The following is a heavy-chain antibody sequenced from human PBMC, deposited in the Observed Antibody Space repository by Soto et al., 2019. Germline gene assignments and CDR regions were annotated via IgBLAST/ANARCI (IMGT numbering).Heavy chain of an antibody. J-gene: IGHJ4*02. CDR1: GFTFSGPA. V-gene: IGHV3-73*01. CDR3: SRHEDSMGY. CDR2: IRSKANNYAT. D-gene: IGHD2-21*01. Sequence: GGSLRLSCAASGFTFSGPAMHWVRQASGKGLEWVGHIRSKANNYATAYAASVKGRFTISRDGSKNTAYLQMNSLKSEDTAVYYCSRHEDSMGYWGQGILVTVSS.